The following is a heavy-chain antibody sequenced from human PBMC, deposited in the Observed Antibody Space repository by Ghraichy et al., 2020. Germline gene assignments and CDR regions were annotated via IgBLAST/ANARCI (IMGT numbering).Heavy chain of an antibody. D-gene: IGHD2-15*01. J-gene: IGHJ4*02. CDR2: ISSSGNNI. CDR1: GFTFRSYE. CDR3: ARGRGYCSGGNCYFDY. Sequence: GSLRLSCAASGFTFRSYEMNWVRQAPGKGLAWVSYISSSGNNIYYADSVKGRFTISRDNAKSSLYLQMSSLRAEDTAVYYCARGRGYCSGGNCYFDYWGQGTLVTVSS. V-gene: IGHV3-48*03.